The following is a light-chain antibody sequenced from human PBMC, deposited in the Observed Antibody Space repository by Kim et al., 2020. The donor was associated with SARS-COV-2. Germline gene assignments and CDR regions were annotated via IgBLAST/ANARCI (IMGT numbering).Light chain of an antibody. CDR2: AAS. V-gene: IGKV1-27*01. J-gene: IGKJ1*01. Sequence: DIQMTQSPSSLSASVGDRVTITCRASQDISNYLAWYQQKPGKAPNLLIYAASTLQSGVPSRFSGSGSGTDFTLTISSLQPEDVATYYCQKYDTAPLWTFGQGTKVDIK. CDR1: QDISNY. CDR3: QKYDTAPLWT.